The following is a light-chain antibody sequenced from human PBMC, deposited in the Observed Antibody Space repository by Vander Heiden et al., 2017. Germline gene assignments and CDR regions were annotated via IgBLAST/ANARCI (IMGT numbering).Light chain of an antibody. J-gene: IGKJ1*01. CDR2: GVS. Sequence: EIVMTQSPATLSVSPGERATLSCRASQSVSSNLARYQQKPCQAPRLLIYGVSIRATGIPARLSGSGSVTELTLTMISLQSEDFAVYYCHRENTWGKTFGQGTKVEIK. CDR1: QSVSSN. V-gene: IGKV3-15*01. CDR3: HRENTWGKT.